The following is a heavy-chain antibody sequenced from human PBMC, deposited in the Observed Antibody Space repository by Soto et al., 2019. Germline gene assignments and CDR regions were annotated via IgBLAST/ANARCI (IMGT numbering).Heavy chain of an antibody. CDR1: GFTFSNYA. Sequence: QLLESGGGLGQTGGSLRLSCTASGFTFSNYAMSWVRQAPGKGLEWVSGIRSSGESTYYADSVKGRLTISRDNSKNMLYLQINSLRAEDTAVYYCAKGGRRVLIPMDVWGQGTTVTVSS. D-gene: IGHD2-8*01. CDR2: IRSSGEST. J-gene: IGHJ6*02. V-gene: IGHV3-23*01. CDR3: AKGGRRVLIPMDV.